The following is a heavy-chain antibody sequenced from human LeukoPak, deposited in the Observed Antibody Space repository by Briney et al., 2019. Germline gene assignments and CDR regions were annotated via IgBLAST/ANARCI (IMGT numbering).Heavy chain of an antibody. V-gene: IGHV3-30-3*01. CDR2: ISYDGSKK. CDR3: ARGDYGVNERFVF. J-gene: IGHJ5*01. Sequence: PGGYLRLSCAASGFTFSSYDMHWVRQAPGKGLEWVAVISYDGSKKYYADSMKGRFTISRDNSKNNLYLQMNRLRTEDTAVYFCARGDYGVNERFVFWGQGTLVTVSP. CDR1: GFTFSSYD. D-gene: IGHD4-23*01.